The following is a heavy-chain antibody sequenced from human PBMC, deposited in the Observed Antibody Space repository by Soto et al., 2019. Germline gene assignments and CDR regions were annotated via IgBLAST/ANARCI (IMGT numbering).Heavy chain of an antibody. J-gene: IGHJ4*02. V-gene: IGHV3-74*01. CDR2: INGDGRST. CDR1: GFSFSSYW. Sequence: PGGSLRLSCAASGFSFSSYWMQWVRQVPGKGLMCVSRINGDGRSTAHADFVKGRFTISRDNAKNTVYLQMNSLRAEDTAVYFGARARPFYDYWGQGVQVTVSS. CDR3: ARARPFYDY.